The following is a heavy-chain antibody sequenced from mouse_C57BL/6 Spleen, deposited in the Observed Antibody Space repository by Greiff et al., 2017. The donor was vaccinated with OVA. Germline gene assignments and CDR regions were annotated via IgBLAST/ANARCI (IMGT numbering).Heavy chain of an antibody. CDR2: INPSTGGT. V-gene: IGHV1-42*01. CDR3: ARYDSYFDV. D-gene: IGHD2-4*01. Sequence: EVQLQQSGPELVKPGASVKISCKASGYSFTGYYMNWVKQSPEKSLEWIGEINPSTGGTTYNQKFKAKATLTVDRSSSTAYMQLKSLTSEDSAVYYCARYDSYFDVWGTGTTVTVSS. CDR1: GYSFTGYY. J-gene: IGHJ1*03.